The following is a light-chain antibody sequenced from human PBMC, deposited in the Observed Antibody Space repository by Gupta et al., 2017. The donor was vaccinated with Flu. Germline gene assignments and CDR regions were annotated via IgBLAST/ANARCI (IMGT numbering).Light chain of an antibody. CDR3: QVWDSSYNVWV. J-gene: IGLJ3*02. V-gene: IGLV3-21*02. CDR2: EDS. CDR1: DIGSKS. Sequence: GQTARITCGGNDIGSKSVHWYQQRPGQAPILAVYEDSDRPSGIPERFSGSNSGNTATLTISRVEAGDEADYYCQVWDSSYNVWVFGGGTKLTVL.